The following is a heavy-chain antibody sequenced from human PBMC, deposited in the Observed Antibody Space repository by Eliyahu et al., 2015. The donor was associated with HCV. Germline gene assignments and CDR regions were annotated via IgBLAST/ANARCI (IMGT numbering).Heavy chain of an antibody. CDR3: AKDAAEPHYYGMDV. V-gene: IGHV3-23*01. D-gene: IGHD6-25*01. J-gene: IGHJ6*02. CDR1: GFXFSXXA. Sequence: EVQLLESGGGLVQPGXSLRLSCAASGFXFSXXAXSWVRQAPGKGLEWVSAISGSGGSTYYADSVKGRFTISRDNSKNTLYLQMNSLRAEDTAVYYCAKDAAEPHYYGMDVWGQGTTVTVSS. CDR2: ISGSGGST.